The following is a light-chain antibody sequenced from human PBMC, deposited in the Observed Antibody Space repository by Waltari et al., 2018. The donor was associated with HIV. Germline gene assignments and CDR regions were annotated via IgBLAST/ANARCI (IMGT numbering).Light chain of an antibody. J-gene: IGLJ2*01. CDR3: QSYDSSLSRSI. CDR1: SSNVGAHYG. V-gene: IGLV1-40*01. CDR2: AIN. Sequence: QSVLTQPPSVSGAPGQRVTISCTGSSSNVGAHYGVHWYQQLPRTAPTLLMFAINNRPSGVPDRLSGSKSGTSASLAITGLQAEDEADYYCQSYDSSLSRSILGGGSKLTVL.